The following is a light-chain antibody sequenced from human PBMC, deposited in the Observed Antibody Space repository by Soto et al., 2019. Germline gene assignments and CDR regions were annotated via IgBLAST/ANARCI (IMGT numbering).Light chain of an antibody. V-gene: IGKV1-5*03. CDR2: KAS. J-gene: IGKJ1*01. Sequence: DIQXTXXXXTLSASVGDRVTITCRASQSISSWLAWYQQKPGKAPKLLIYKASSLESGVPSRFSGSGSGTEFTLTISSLQPDDFATYYCQQYNSYPWTFGQGTKVEIK. CDR3: QQYNSYPWT. CDR1: QSISSW.